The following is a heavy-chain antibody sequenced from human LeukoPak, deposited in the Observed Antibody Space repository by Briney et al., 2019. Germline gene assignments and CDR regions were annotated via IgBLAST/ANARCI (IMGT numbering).Heavy chain of an antibody. Sequence: SSETLSLTCTVSGGSISSYYWIWIRQPPGKGLEWIGYIYYSGSTNYNPSLKSRVTISVDTSKNQFSLKLSSVTAADTAVYYCATVHQILTGFDYWGQGTLVTVSS. CDR2: IYYSGST. J-gene: IGHJ4*02. CDR1: GGSISSYY. D-gene: IGHD3-9*01. CDR3: ATVHQILTGFDY. V-gene: IGHV4-59*08.